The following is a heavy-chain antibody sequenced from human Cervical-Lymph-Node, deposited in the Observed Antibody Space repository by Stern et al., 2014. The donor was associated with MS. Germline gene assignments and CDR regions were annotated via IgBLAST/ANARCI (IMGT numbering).Heavy chain of an antibody. J-gene: IGHJ6*02. V-gene: IGHV2-5*02. CDR2: IFWDDDT. CDR3: AHTLSGRRYYYYGMDV. CDR1: GFSLSTSGVG. Sequence: QITLKESGPTLVKPTQTLTLTCTFSGFSLSTSGVGVGWIRQPPGKALEWLALIFWDDDTRYRPSLTSRLTITKDTSKNQVVLTMTNMDPVDTATYYCAHTLSGRRYYYYGMDVWGQGTTVTVSS. D-gene: IGHD1-26*01.